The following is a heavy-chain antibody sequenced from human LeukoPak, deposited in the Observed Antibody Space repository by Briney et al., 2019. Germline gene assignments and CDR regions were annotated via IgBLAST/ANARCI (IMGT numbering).Heavy chain of an antibody. CDR1: GGSISSYY. J-gene: IGHJ4*02. Sequence: SETLSLTCTVSGGSISSYYWGWIRQPPGRGLEWIGSIYSSGSTYYNASLQSRVTISIETSKNQISLRLNSVTAADTAIYYCAKSGGYGLIDYWGQGTLVTVSS. CDR2: IYSSGST. CDR3: AKSGGYGLIDY. V-gene: IGHV4-39*01. D-gene: IGHD1-26*01.